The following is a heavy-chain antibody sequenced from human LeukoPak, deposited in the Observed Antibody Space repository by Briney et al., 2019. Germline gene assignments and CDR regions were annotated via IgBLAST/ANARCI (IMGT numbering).Heavy chain of an antibody. D-gene: IGHD6-19*01. J-gene: IGHJ4*02. CDR3: ARGGYSSGWYKLDFDY. Sequence: GASVKVSCKASGYTFTSYDINWVRQATGQGLEWMGWMNPNSGSTGYAQKFQGRVTMTRNTSISTAYMELSSLRSEDTAAYYCARGGYSSGWYKLDFDYWGQGTLVTVSS. CDR1: GYTFTSYD. V-gene: IGHV1-8*01. CDR2: MNPNSGST.